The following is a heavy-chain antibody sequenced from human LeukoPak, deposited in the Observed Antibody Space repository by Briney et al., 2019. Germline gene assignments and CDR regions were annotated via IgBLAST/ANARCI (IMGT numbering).Heavy chain of an antibody. J-gene: IGHJ4*02. V-gene: IGHV1-2*02. CDR1: GYTFTSYA. Sequence: ASVKVSCKASGYTFTSYAMHWVRQAPEQGLEWMGWMTPSGGTNYPQKFQGRVAITRDTSITTAYMDLSRLTSDDTAVYYCARDRYGDGFAHFDYWGQGALVTVSS. CDR2: MTPSGGT. CDR3: ARDRYGDGFAHFDY. D-gene: IGHD5-24*01.